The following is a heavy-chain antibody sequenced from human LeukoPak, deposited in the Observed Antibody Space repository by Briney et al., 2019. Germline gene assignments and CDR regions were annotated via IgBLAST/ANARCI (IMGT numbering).Heavy chain of an antibody. D-gene: IGHD3-22*01. CDR2: IYSGGTT. Sequence: TGGSLRLSCAVSGFTVSSNYMSWVRQAPGKGLEWVPVIYSGGTTYYADSVKGRFTISRDKSKNTLYLQMNSLRGEDTAVYYCARAPPQGSSGYYYGWGQGTLVTVSS. V-gene: IGHV3-53*01. J-gene: IGHJ4*02. CDR3: ARAPPQGSSGYYYG. CDR1: GFTVSSNY.